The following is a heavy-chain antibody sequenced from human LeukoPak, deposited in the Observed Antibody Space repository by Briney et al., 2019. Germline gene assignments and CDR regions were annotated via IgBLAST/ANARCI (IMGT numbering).Heavy chain of an antibody. CDR3: ARAMTTVVTHWFDP. CDR1: GGSISSYY. Sequence: SETLSLTCTVSGGSISSYYWSWIRQPAGKGLEWIGRIYTSGSTNYNPSLKSRVTMSVDTSKNQFSLKLSSVTAADTAVYYCARAMTTVVTHWFDPWGQGTLVTVSS. J-gene: IGHJ5*02. V-gene: IGHV4-4*07. D-gene: IGHD4-23*01. CDR2: IYTSGST.